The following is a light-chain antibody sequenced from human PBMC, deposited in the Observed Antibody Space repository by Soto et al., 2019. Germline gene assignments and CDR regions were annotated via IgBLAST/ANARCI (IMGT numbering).Light chain of an antibody. CDR3: SSYAGSSNV. CDR2: EVN. Sequence: QSALTQPPSASGSPGQSVAISCTGTSSDVGGYNYVSWCQQHPGKAPKLMIYEVNKRPSGVPDRFSGSKSGNTASLTVSGLQDEDEADYYCSSYAGSSNVFGTGTKVTVL. V-gene: IGLV2-8*01. CDR1: SSDVGGYNY. J-gene: IGLJ1*01.